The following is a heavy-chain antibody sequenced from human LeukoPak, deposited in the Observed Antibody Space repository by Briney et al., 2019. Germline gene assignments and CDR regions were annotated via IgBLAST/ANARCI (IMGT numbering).Heavy chain of an antibody. CDR3: AAGDSSSWYYFDY. CDR1: GDSVSSNSAA. D-gene: IGHD6-13*01. Sequence: SQTLSLTSAISGDSVSSNSAAWNWIRQSPSRGLEWLGRTYYRSKWYNDYAVSVKSRITINTDTSKNHFSLQLNSGTPADTAVYYCAAGDSSSWYYFDYWGQGTLVTVSS. J-gene: IGHJ4*02. CDR2: TYYRSKWYN. V-gene: IGHV6-1*01.